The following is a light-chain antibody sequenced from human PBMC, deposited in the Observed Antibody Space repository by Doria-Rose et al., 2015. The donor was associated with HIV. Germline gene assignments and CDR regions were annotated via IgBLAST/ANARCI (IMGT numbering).Light chain of an antibody. Sequence: EIVMTQSPGTLSLSPGERATLSCRASQSFSSTYLAWYQQKPGQAPSLLIHDGSTRATGIPDRFSASGSGTDFTLTINRLEPEDFALYYCHQYGISWAFGQGTKVEI. CDR1: QSFSSTY. CDR2: DGS. J-gene: IGKJ1*01. V-gene: IGKV3-20*01. CDR3: HQYGISWA.